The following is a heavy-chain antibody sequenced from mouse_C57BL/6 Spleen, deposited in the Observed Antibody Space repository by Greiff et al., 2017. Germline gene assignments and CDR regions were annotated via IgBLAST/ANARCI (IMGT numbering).Heavy chain of an antibody. CDR3: AREGGYYYYGTPFAY. V-gene: IGHV3-6*01. CDR2: ISYDGSN. J-gene: IGHJ3*01. Sequence: VQLKESGPGLVKPSQSLSLTCSVTGYSITSGYYWNWIRQFPGNKLEWMGYISYDGSNNYNPSLKNRISITRDTSKNQFFLKLNSVTTEDTATYYCAREGGYYYYGTPFAYWGQGTLVTVSA. CDR1: GYSITSGYY. D-gene: IGHD1-1*01.